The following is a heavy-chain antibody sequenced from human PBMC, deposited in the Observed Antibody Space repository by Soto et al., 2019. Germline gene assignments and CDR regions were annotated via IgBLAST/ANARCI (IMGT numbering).Heavy chain of an antibody. D-gene: IGHD2-15*01. Sequence: EVQLVESGGGLIQPGGSLRLSCAASGFTVTSKYMSWVRQAPGKGLEWVSVLYNGGSPYYADSVKGRFTISRDTSTNTLYLKMNSLRAEDAAMYFCARGSSDIVVLVAATLPPLYFDLWGRGTLVTVSP. CDR3: ARGSSDIVVLVAATLPPLYFDL. V-gene: IGHV3-53*01. J-gene: IGHJ2*01. CDR1: GFTVTSKY. CDR2: LYNGGSP.